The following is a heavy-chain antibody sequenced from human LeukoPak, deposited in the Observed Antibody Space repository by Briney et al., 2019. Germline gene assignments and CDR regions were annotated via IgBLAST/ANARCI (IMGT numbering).Heavy chain of an antibody. V-gene: IGHV3-9*01. CDR1: GFTFDDYA. D-gene: IGHD2-2*01. CDR2: ISWNSGSI. J-gene: IGHJ4*02. Sequence: GGSLRLSCAASGFTFDDYAMHWVRQAPGKGLEWVSGISWNSGSIGYADSVKGRFTISRDNAKNSLYLQMNSLRAEDTASYYCAKANSSWAAFDYWGQGTLVTVSS. CDR3: AKANSSWAAFDY.